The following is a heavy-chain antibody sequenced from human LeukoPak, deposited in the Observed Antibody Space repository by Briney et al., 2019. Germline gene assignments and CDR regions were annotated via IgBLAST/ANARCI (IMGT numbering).Heavy chain of an antibody. Sequence: GGSLRLSCAASGFTFTTYWMSWMRQAPGKGLQWVANIKHDGSEQYYVDSVKGRFTISRDNAKSSLFLQINSLGVEDTAVYYCQSGGAAPGSFDYWGHGALVTVSS. V-gene: IGHV3-7*01. D-gene: IGHD1-26*01. CDR1: GFTFTTYW. J-gene: IGHJ4*01. CDR3: QSGGAAPGSFDY. CDR2: IKHDGSEQ.